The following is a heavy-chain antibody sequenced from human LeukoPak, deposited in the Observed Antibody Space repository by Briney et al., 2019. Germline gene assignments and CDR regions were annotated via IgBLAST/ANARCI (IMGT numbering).Heavy chain of an antibody. V-gene: IGHV3-21*01. Sequence: PGGSLRLSCAASGFTVSSNYMSWVRQAPGKGLEWVSSISSSSSYIYYADSVKGRFTISRDNAKNSLYLQMNSLRAEDTAVYYCARWELWSQGNYYYYYGMDVWGQGTTVTVSS. D-gene: IGHD1-26*01. CDR3: ARWELWSQGNYYYYYGMDV. J-gene: IGHJ6*02. CDR2: ISSSSSYI. CDR1: GFTVSSNY.